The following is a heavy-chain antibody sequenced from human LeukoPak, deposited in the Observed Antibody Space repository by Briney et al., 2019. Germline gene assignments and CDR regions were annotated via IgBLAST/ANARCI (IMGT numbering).Heavy chain of an antibody. CDR2: ITNSGGST. J-gene: IGHJ4*02. V-gene: IGHV3-23*01. Sequence: GGSLRLSCAASGFTFSSYVMSWVRQAPGKGLEWVSVITNSGGSTYYADSVKGRFTISRDNSKNTLYLQMNSLRAEDTAVYYCAKRISYYFDYWGQGTLVTVSS. D-gene: IGHD2-15*01. CDR3: AKRISYYFDY. CDR1: GFTFSSYV.